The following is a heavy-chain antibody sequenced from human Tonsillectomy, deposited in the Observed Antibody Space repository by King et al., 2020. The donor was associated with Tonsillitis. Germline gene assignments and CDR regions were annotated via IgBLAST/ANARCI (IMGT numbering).Heavy chain of an antibody. J-gene: IGHJ6*02. V-gene: IGHV3-74*01. CDR1: GFTFSSYW. CDR3: ARDGDGIAAAGYYYGMDV. D-gene: IGHD6-13*01. CDR2: INSDGSST. Sequence: VQLVESGGGLVQPGGSLRLSCAASGFTFSSYWMHWVRQAPGKGLVWVSRINSDGSSTSYADSVKGRFTISRDNAKNTLYLQMNSLRAEDTAVYYCARDGDGIAAAGYYYGMDVWGQGTTVTVSS.